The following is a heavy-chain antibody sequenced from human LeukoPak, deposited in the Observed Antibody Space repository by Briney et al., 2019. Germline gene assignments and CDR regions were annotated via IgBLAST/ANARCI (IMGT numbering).Heavy chain of an antibody. CDR1: GDSISTYY. D-gene: IGHD4-17*01. Sequence: PSETLSLTCTVSGDSISTYYWSWIRQPPGKGLEWIGEINHSGSTNYNPSLKSRVTISVDTSKNQFSLKLSSVTAADTAVYYCARSPTVTQGFDYWGQGTLVTVSS. J-gene: IGHJ4*02. CDR3: ARSPTVTQGFDY. CDR2: INHSGST. V-gene: IGHV4-34*01.